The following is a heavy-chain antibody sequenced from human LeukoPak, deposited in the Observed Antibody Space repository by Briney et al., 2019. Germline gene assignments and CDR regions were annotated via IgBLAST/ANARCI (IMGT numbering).Heavy chain of an antibody. CDR3: ATGRDSYCSGGSCYDY. CDR1: GYTLTGLS. D-gene: IGHD2-15*01. V-gene: IGHV1-24*01. Sequence: ASVKVSCKVSGYTLTGLSMHWVRQAPGKGLEWMGGFDPEDGETIYAQKFQGKVTMTEDTSTDTAYMELSSLRSEDTAVYYCATGRDSYCSGGSCYDYWGQGTLVTVSS. CDR2: FDPEDGET. J-gene: IGHJ4*02.